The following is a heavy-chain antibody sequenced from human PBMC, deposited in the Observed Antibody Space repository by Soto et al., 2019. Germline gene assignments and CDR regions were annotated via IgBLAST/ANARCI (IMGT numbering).Heavy chain of an antibody. D-gene: IGHD3-3*01. CDR1: GFTFSSYA. CDR3: AKDGTYYDFWSGPFDY. Sequence: PGGSLRLSCAASGFTFSSYAMSWVRQAPGKGLEWVSAIGASGAGTYYAEYVKGRFTISRDNSKNTLYLQMNSLRAEDTAVYYCAKDGTYYDFWSGPFDYWGQGTLVTVSS. V-gene: IGHV3-23*01. J-gene: IGHJ4*02. CDR2: IGASGAGT.